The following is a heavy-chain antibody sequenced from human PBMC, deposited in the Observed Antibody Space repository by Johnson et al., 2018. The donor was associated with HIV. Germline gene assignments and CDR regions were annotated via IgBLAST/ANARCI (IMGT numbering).Heavy chain of an antibody. Sequence: QVQLVESGGGVVQPGRSLRLSCAAPGFTFSYYGIHWVRQAPGKGLEWVSVISYDGSNKYYADSVKGRFTISRDNAKNSLYLQMNSLRAEDTAVYYCALNWGAEGAFDIWGQGTMVTVSS. CDR2: ISYDGSNK. D-gene: IGHD7-27*01. J-gene: IGHJ3*02. V-gene: IGHV3-30*19. CDR3: ALNWGAEGAFDI. CDR1: GFTFSYYG.